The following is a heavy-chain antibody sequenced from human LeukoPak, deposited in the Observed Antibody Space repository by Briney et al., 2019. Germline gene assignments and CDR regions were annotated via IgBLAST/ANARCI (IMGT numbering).Heavy chain of an antibody. Sequence: PSETLSLTCAVYGGSFTTYYWTWIRQPPGKGLEWIGEINHIGSTNYNPSLKSRVTISVDTSKNQFSLKLRSVTAADTAVYYCASRRIKWYNWNSGGYWFDPWGQGTLVTVSS. V-gene: IGHV4-34*01. CDR1: GGSFTTYY. CDR3: ASRRIKWYNWNSGGYWFDP. CDR2: INHIGST. J-gene: IGHJ5*02. D-gene: IGHD1-1*01.